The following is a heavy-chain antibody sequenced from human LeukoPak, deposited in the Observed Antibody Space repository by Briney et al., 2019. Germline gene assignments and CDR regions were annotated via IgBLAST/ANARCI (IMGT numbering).Heavy chain of an antibody. V-gene: IGHV3-20*04. CDR1: GFIFDDYD. CDR2: INWNGNNI. J-gene: IGHJ4*02. Sequence: GGSLRLSCAASGFIFDDYDVSWVRQAPGKGLEWVSNINWNGNNIGYADSVRGRFTISRDNAKNSVYLHMNSLRAEDTALYYCARGLMGGYPYFDYWGQGTLVTVSS. D-gene: IGHD3-22*01. CDR3: ARGLMGGYPYFDY.